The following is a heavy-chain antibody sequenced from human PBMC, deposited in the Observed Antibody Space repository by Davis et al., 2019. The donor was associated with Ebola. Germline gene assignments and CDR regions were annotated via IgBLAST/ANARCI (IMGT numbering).Heavy chain of an antibody. CDR2: HYRGRPT. CDR1: GFTVSSNY. Sequence: PGGSLRLSCAASGFTVSSNYMSWVRQAPGKGLEWVSVHYRGRPTHYADSVQGRFTISRDDSKNTLSLQMNSLRAEDTAVYYCAKGGDTTVMGFDYWGQGTLVTVSS. V-gene: IGHV3-66*01. CDR3: AKGGDTTVMGFDY. D-gene: IGHD2-8*01. J-gene: IGHJ4*02.